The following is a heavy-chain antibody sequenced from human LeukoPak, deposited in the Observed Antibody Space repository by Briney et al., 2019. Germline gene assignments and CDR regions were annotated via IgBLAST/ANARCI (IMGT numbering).Heavy chain of an antibody. V-gene: IGHV1-69*13. Sequence: SVKLSCKASGGTFSSYAISWVRQAPGPGLEWMGGIIPIFGRANYAQTFQGRVTMTADETTSTAYMELSSLRSEDTAVYYCATMDIVVVPAAHTAVGDWGQGTLVTVSS. CDR3: ATMDIVVVPAAHTAVGD. CDR1: GGTFSSYA. J-gene: IGHJ4*02. CDR2: IIPIFGRA. D-gene: IGHD2-2*03.